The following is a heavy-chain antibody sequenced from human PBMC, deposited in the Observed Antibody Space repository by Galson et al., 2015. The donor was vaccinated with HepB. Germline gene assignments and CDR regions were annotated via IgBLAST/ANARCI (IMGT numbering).Heavy chain of an antibody. J-gene: IGHJ4*02. CDR2: ISGNGGRS. Sequence: SLRLSCAASGLTFSNFAVSWVRQSPGRGLQWVSVISGNGGRSFYADPVKGRFSISRDISNTTVYLEMNSLRLDDSATYYCAKSITPYLSTVLTHRFDLWGRGTQVIVSS. D-gene: IGHD2-21*01. V-gene: IGHV3-23*01. CDR1: GLTFSNFA. CDR3: AKSITPYLSTVLTHRFDL.